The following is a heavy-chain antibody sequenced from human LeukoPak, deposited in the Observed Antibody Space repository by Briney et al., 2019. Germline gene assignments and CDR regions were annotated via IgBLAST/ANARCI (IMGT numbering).Heavy chain of an antibody. J-gene: IGHJ6*03. CDR3: AKDRTPYYYYMDV. V-gene: IGHV3-30*18. CDR2: ISHDGNNK. CDR1: GITFSSYG. Sequence: GGSLRLSCAASGITFSSYGMYWVRQAPGKGLEWVAVISHDGNNKYYADSVKGRFTISRDNSKNTLYLQMNSLRAEDTAVYYCAKDRTPYYYYMDVWGKGTTVTVSS.